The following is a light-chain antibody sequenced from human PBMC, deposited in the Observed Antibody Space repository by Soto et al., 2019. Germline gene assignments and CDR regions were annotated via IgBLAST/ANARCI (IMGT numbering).Light chain of an antibody. V-gene: IGKV3-15*01. CDR3: RQVNDWLLGT. J-gene: IGKJ1*01. Sequence: DMGMTKSQETLSVSPAERSTLSFIFSQMCGSNLAWYQQKPGQAPMLLIYGASTRATGIPARFSGSGSGTEFTLSISSLLYADFAVYYCRQVNDWLLGTFCDGT. CDR2: GAS. CDR1: QMCGSN.